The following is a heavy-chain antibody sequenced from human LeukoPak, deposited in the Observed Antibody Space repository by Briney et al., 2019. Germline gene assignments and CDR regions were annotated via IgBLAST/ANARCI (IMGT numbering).Heavy chain of an antibody. CDR2: ISSSSSYI. D-gene: IGHD3-22*01. Sequence: PGGSLRLSCAASGFTFSSYSMNWVRQAPGKGLEWVSSISSSSSYIYYADSVKGRFTISRDNAKNSLYLQMNSLRAEDTAVYYCARDMPYYYDSSGGDYWGQGTLVTVSS. V-gene: IGHV3-21*01. CDR3: ARDMPYYYDSSGGDY. CDR1: GFTFSSYS. J-gene: IGHJ4*02.